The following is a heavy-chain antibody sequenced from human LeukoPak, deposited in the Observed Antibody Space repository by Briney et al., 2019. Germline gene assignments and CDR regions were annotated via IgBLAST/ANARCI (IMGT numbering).Heavy chain of an antibody. J-gene: IGHJ4*02. V-gene: IGHV3-7*01. CDR3: ARLSESRTIFYF. CDR1: GFTITYYW. Sequence: PGGSLRLSCAASGFTITYYWMSWVRQAPGKGLEWATNIKQDGSAKLYVDSVEGRFTVSRDNAKNSLYLQMNNLRAEDTAVYYCARLSESRTIFYFWGQGTLVTVSS. D-gene: IGHD1-1*01. CDR2: IKQDGSAK.